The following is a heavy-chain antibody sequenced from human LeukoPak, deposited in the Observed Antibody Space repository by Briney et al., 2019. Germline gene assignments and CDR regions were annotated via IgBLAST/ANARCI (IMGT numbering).Heavy chain of an antibody. CDR3: ARVGRDPAAFDI. CDR2: IYYSGST. D-gene: IGHD1-26*01. V-gene: IGHV4-31*03. Sequence: SETLSLTCTVSGGSISSGGYYWSWIRQHPGKGLEWIGYIYYSGSTYYNPSLKSRVTISVDTSKNQFSLKLSSVTAADTAVYYCARVGRDPAAFDIWGQGTMVTVSS. CDR1: GGSISSGGYY. J-gene: IGHJ3*02.